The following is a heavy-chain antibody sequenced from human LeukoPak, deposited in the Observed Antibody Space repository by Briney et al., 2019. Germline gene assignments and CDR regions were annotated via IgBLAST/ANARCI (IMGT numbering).Heavy chain of an antibody. CDR1: GGSISSSSYY. J-gene: IGHJ4*02. V-gene: IGHV4-39*01. CDR2: IYYSGST. D-gene: IGHD3-10*01. CDR3: ARRSRGGFDY. Sequence: SETLSLTCTVSGGSISSSSYYWGWIRQPPGKGLECIGSIYYSGSTYYNPSLKSRFTISVDTSKKQFSLNLSSVTAADTAVYYCARRSRGGFDYWGQGTLVTVSP.